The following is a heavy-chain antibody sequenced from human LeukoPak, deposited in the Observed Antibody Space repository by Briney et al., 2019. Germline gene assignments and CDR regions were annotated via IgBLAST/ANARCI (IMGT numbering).Heavy chain of an antibody. CDR1: GFTFSSYW. CDR2: IKTDGSER. CDR3: ARWNWFPDY. V-gene: IGHV3-7*01. J-gene: IGHJ4*02. Sequence: GGSLRLSCAASGFTFSSYWMTWVRQAPGKGLEWVANIKTDGSERYYVDSVKGRLTISRDNAKNSLYLQMNSLRAEDTAVYYCARWNWFPDYWGQGTLVTVSS. D-gene: IGHD1-7*01.